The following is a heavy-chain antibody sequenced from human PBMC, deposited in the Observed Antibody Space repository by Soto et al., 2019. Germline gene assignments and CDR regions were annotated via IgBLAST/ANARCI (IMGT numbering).Heavy chain of an antibody. CDR2: MSAFTGKA. V-gene: IGHV1-18*04. CDR1: GYTFISYG. J-gene: IGHJ1*01. CDR3: ARDQRYYGSGYYYSDS. D-gene: IGHD3-10*01. Sequence: GASVKGSCKASGYTFISYGISWVRQAPGQGLEWVGWMSAFTGKADYAQIFQDRVTMTTDTSTSTAYMELRSLGSDDTAVYYCARDQRYYGSGYYYSDSWGQGTLVTVSS.